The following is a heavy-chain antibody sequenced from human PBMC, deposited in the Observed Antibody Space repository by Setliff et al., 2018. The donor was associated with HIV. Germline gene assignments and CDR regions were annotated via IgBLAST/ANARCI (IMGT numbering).Heavy chain of an antibody. V-gene: IGHV4-39*07. J-gene: IGHJ4*02. CDR3: AREVCWELPQGFDH. CDR1: GGSISSRNFY. D-gene: IGHD1-26*01. Sequence: KTSETLSLTCTVSGGSISSRNFYWGWIRQPPGKGLEWIGSIAYTGSGYYNSSLKSRVTISVDTSRNECSLKLTSVTAADTAVYYCAREVCWELPQGFDHWGQGSQVTVSS. CDR2: IAYTGSG.